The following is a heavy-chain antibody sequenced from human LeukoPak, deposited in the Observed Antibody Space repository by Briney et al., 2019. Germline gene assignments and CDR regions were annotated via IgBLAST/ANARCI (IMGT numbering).Heavy chain of an antibody. Sequence: GSLRLSCAASGFTFSSYAMSWVRQAPGKGLEWVSAISGSGGSTYYADSVKGRFTISRDNSKNTLYLQMNSLRAEDTAVYYCAKDLEIVVVVAAQDFDYWGQGTLVTVSS. CDR2: ISGSGGST. V-gene: IGHV3-23*01. D-gene: IGHD2-15*01. J-gene: IGHJ4*02. CDR1: GFTFSSYA. CDR3: AKDLEIVVVVAAQDFDY.